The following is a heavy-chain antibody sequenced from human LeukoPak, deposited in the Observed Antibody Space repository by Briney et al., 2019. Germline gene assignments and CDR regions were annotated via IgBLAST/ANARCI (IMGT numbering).Heavy chain of an antibody. CDR3: ASTIRYYYDSSGYYHPGDGGPYYYYMDV. CDR2: INPNSGGT. J-gene: IGHJ6*03. CDR1: GYTFTGYY. Sequence: GASVKVSCKASGYTFTGYYMHWVRQAPGQGLEWMGWINPNSGGTNYAQKFQGRVTMTRDTSISTAYMELSSLRSEDTAVYYCASTIRYYYDSSGYYHPGDGGPYYYYMDVWGKGTTVTVSS. V-gene: IGHV1-2*02. D-gene: IGHD3-22*01.